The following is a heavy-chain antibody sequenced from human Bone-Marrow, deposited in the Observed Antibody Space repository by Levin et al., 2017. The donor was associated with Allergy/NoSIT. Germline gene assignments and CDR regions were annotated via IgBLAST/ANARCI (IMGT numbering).Heavy chain of an antibody. CDR1: GFTFRDFG. CDR2: TSYGGVTP. Sequence: SGGSLRLSCEVSGFTFRDFGMHWVRHTQGKGLEWVSGTSYGGVTPYSADSVKGRFTTTGDNSKNTVYLQMNGLRVEDTAIYYCAKERWRQFGAPVDYWGQGTLVTVSS. V-gene: IGHV3-23*01. D-gene: IGHD5-24*01. J-gene: IGHJ4*02. CDR3: AKERWRQFGAPVDY.